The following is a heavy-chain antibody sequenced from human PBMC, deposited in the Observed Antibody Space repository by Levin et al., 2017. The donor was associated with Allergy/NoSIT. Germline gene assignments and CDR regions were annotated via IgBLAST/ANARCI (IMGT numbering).Heavy chain of an antibody. Sequence: KPSETLSLTCTVSGGSISSYYWSWIRQPAGKGLEWIGRIYTSGSTNYNPSLKSRVTLSVDTSKNQFSLKLSSVTAADTAVYYCARGAYCSGGNCYWYFDLWGRGTLVTVSS. CDR1: GGSISSYY. CDR2: IYTSGST. D-gene: IGHD2-15*01. J-gene: IGHJ2*01. V-gene: IGHV4-4*07. CDR3: ARGAYCSGGNCYWYFDL.